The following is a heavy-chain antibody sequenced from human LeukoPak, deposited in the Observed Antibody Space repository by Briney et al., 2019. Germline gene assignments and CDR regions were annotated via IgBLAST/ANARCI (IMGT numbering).Heavy chain of an antibody. J-gene: IGHJ3*02. CDR1: GYSFTNYG. Sequence: GASVKVSCKASGYSFTNYGVSWARQAPGQGLEWLGWISAHNGKTDFSPRFHGRLILTTDTSTSTSYMGLSSLRPDDTAVYFCARDSMVVVTIHDAFEIWGQGARVTVSS. D-gene: IGHD3-22*01. CDR3: ARDSMVVVTIHDAFEI. CDR2: ISAHNGKT. V-gene: IGHV1-18*04.